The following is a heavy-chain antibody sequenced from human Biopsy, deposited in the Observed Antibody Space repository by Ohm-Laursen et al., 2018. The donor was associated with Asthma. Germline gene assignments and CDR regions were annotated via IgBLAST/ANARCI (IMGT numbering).Heavy chain of an antibody. CDR2: IYYSGRT. D-gene: IGHD6-6*01. V-gene: IGHV4-39*02. Sequence: SVTLSLTCIVSGDAMSTSGSYWGWIRQSSGRGLEWIGSIYYSGRTYYNPSLESRVTISADTSKNHFSLKVTYVTAADTAVYYCARAVSSSSYWYFDLWGRGDLVTVSS. CDR1: GDAMSTSGSY. J-gene: IGHJ2*01. CDR3: ARAVSSSSYWYFDL.